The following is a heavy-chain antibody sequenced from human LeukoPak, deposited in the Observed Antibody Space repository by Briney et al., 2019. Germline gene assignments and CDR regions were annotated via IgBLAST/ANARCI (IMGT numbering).Heavy chain of an antibody. V-gene: IGHV3-30-3*02. Sequence: GRSLRLSCAASGFTFSSYAMHWVRQAPGKGLEWVAVISYDGSNKYYADSVKGRFTISRDNSKNTLYLQMNSLRAEDTAVYYCAKPQWLSGDYFDYLGQGTLVTVSS. J-gene: IGHJ4*02. CDR1: GFTFSSYA. CDR3: AKPQWLSGDYFDY. CDR2: ISYDGSNK. D-gene: IGHD5-24*01.